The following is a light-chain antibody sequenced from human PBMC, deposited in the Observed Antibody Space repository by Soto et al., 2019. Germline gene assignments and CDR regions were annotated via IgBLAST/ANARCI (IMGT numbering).Light chain of an antibody. Sequence: DIQMTQSPSTLSASVGDRVTITCRASQSISSWLAWYQQKPGKAPKLLIYKASSLESGAPSRFSGSGSGTEFTLTISSLQPDDFATYSCQQYNSFPYTFGQGTKLEIK. CDR1: QSISSW. CDR2: KAS. J-gene: IGKJ2*01. CDR3: QQYNSFPYT. V-gene: IGKV1-5*03.